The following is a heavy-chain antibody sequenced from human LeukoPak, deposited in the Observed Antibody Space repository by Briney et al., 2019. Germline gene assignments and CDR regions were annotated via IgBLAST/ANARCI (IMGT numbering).Heavy chain of an antibody. J-gene: IGHJ6*02. CDR1: GGSISSGGYY. Sequence: SQTLSLTCTVSGGSISSGGYYWSWLRQHPGTGLEWLGYIYYSGSTNYNPSLKSRVTISVDTSKNQFSLKLSSVTAADTAVYYCARSSRTLNYGMDVWGQGTTVTVSS. CDR2: IYYSGST. CDR3: ARSSRTLNYGMDV. V-gene: IGHV4-61*08. D-gene: IGHD2-2*01.